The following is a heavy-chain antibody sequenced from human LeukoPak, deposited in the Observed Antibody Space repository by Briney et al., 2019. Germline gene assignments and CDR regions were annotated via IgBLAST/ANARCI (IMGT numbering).Heavy chain of an antibody. V-gene: IGHV6-1*01. J-gene: IGHJ6*03. CDR3: ARDNLGKQPSSIYYYYYMDV. Sequence: SPTLSLTCAISGDSVSSNSAAWNWVRQSPSRGLEWLGRTYYRSKWYNDYAVSVKSQITINPDTSKNQFSLQLNYVTPQDTAVYYCARDNLGKQPSSIYYYYYMDVWGKGTTVTVSS. D-gene: IGHD7-27*01. CDR1: GDSVSSNSAA. CDR2: TYYRSKWYN.